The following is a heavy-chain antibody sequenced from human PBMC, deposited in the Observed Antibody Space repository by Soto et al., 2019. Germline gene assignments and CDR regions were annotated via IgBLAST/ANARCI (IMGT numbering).Heavy chain of an antibody. V-gene: IGHV4-34*01. Sequence: QVPLQQWGAGLLKPSETLSLTCAVYGGSFSGYYWTWIRQPPGKGLEWIGEINSSGSTNENPSLKSRVTISVDTSKNQFALKLRSVTAADTARYYCARGATVMDAPDKYYFDSWGQGSLVTVSS. J-gene: IGHJ4*02. CDR2: INSSGST. D-gene: IGHD2-21*01. CDR1: GGSFSGYY. CDR3: ARGATVMDAPDKYYFDS.